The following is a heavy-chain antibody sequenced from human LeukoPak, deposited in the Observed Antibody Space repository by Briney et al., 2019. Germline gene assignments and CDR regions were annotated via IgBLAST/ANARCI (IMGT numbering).Heavy chain of an antibody. CDR2: INSDGSST. CDR1: GFTFSSYW. J-gene: IGHJ5*02. V-gene: IGHV3-74*01. Sequence: GGSLRLSCAASGFTFSSYWMHWVHQAPGKGLVWVSRINSDGSSTSYADSVKGRFTISRDNAKNTLYLQMNSLRAEDTAVYYCARDPVVPVGNWFDPWGQGTLVTVSS. D-gene: IGHD2-2*01. CDR3: ARDPVVPVGNWFDP.